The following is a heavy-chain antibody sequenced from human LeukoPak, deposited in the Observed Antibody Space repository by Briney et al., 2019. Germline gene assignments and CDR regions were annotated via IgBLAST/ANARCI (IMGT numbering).Heavy chain of an antibody. CDR1: GYTFTDYY. CDR2: ITPKNGGT. Sequence: ASVKVSCKASGYTFTDYYIHWVRQAPGQGLEWMGWITPKNGGTNYAQKFQGRVIMTGDTSITTAYMELSSLRSGDTAVYYCARGDWGSFKSPDSWGQGTLVTVSS. D-gene: IGHD7-27*01. CDR3: ARGDWGSFKSPDS. J-gene: IGHJ4*02. V-gene: IGHV1-2*02.